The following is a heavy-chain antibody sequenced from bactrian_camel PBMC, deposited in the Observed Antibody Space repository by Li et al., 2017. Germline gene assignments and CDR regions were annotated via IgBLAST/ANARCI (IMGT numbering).Heavy chain of an antibody. V-gene: IGHV3S40*01. CDR1: GYTLSTNA. J-gene: IGHJ4*01. Sequence: LVESGGGLVQPGGSLRLSCAASGYTLSTNAMSWVRQAPGKGLEWVSRIRSGGDRAFYSDSVKGRFTMSRDNAKNTVYLELNSLKTEDMAMYYCAAELQIPLNRQVAGRSWHCPLLAPVSAGGRHSGVGGQGTQVTVS. CDR3: AAELQIPLNRQVAGRSWHCPLLAPVSAGGRHSGV. CDR2: IRSGGDRA. D-gene: IGHD2*01.